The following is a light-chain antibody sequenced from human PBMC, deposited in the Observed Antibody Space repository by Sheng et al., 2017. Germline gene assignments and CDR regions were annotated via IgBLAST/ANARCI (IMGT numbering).Light chain of an antibody. CDR3: QQYLTAPRIT. Sequence: EIVLTQSPGTLSLSPGERATLSCRASQTITSDYLAWFQLKPGRSPRLLINRASNRAPGIPDRFSGSGSGTDFTLTIDRLEPEDFAVYYCQQYLTAPRITFGQGTRLEIK. V-gene: IGKV3-20*01. CDR1: QTITSDY. CDR2: RAS. J-gene: IGKJ5*01.